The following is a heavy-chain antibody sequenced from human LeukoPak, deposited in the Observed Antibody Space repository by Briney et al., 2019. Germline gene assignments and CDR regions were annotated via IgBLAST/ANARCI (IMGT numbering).Heavy chain of an antibody. CDR3: AKEGDQFRGYLDA. V-gene: IGHV3-33*06. Sequence: GRSLRLSCTASGFMFSRLGMQWVRQAPGEGLEWVAMIWHDGSIEEYADSVKGRFTISRDNSQNTLYLQMNSLRDDDTAVYYCAKEGDQFRGYLDAWGKGTTVTVSS. J-gene: IGHJ6*03. CDR2: IWHDGSIE. CDR1: GFMFSRLG. D-gene: IGHD3-16*01.